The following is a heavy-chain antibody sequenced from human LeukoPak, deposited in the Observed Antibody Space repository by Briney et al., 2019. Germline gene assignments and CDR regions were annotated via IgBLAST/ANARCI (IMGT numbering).Heavy chain of an antibody. CDR2: IYYSGST. CDR1: GGSISSSSYY. CDR3: ASWKKYCSGGSCYAYFDY. V-gene: IGHV4-39*01. D-gene: IGHD2-15*01. Sequence: NPSETLSPTCTVSGGSISSSSYYWGWIRQPPGKGLEWIGSIYYSGSTYYNPSLKSRVTISVDTSKNQFSLKLSSVTAADTAVYYCASWKKYCSGGSCYAYFDYWGQGTLVTVSS. J-gene: IGHJ4*02.